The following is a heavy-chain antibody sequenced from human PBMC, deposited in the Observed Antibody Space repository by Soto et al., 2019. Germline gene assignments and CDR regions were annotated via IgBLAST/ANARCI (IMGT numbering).Heavy chain of an antibody. Sequence: QVQLVQSGAEVKKPGSSVKVSCKASGGTFSSYAISWVRQAPGQGLEWMGGIIPIFGTANYAQKFQGRVTITADKSTSTAYRGLSSLRSEDTAVYYFAMVDYDILRGAFDIWGQGTMVTVSS. D-gene: IGHD3-22*01. V-gene: IGHV1-69*06. CDR2: IIPIFGTA. J-gene: IGHJ3*02. CDR3: AMVDYDILRGAFDI. CDR1: GGTFSSYA.